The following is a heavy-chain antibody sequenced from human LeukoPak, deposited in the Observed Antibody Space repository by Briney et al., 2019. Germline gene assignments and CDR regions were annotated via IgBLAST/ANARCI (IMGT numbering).Heavy chain of an antibody. CDR1: GGSFSGYY. Sequence: SETLSLTCAVYGGSFSGYYWSWIRQPPGKGLEWIGEINNSGSTNYNPSLKSRVTISVDTSKNQFSLKLSSVTAAGTAVYYCARGWGLTTVTYWGQGTLVTVSS. CDR2: INNSGST. D-gene: IGHD4-17*01. CDR3: ARGWGLTTVTY. V-gene: IGHV4-34*01. J-gene: IGHJ4*02.